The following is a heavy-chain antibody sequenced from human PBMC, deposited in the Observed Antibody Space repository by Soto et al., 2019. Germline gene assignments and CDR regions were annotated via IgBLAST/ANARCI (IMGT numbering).Heavy chain of an antibody. J-gene: IGHJ3*01. CDR3: ARYVCSLGATQSAFYF. CDR1: GYSFTTYW. D-gene: IGHD1-26*01. Sequence: GESLKISCKGSGYSFTTYWIGWVRQMSGKGLEWMGIIYPGDSDTRYSPSFQGQVTISADKSINTAYLQWSSLKASDTAMYYCARYVCSLGATQSAFYFWGRGTMDTV. V-gene: IGHV5-51*01. CDR2: IYPGDSDT.